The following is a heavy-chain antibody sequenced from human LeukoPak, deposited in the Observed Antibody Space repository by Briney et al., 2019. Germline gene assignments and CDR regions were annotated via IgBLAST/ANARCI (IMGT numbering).Heavy chain of an antibody. CDR1: GYSISSGYY. CDR3: ARVGDMVRGVIWWFDP. D-gene: IGHD3-10*01. V-gene: IGHV4-38-2*02. CDR2: IYYSGST. J-gene: IGHJ5*02. Sequence: SETLSLTCTVSGYSISSGYYWGWIRQPPGKGLEWIGSIYYSGSTYYNPSLKSRVTISVDTSKNQFSLKLSSVTAADTAVYYCARVGDMVRGVIWWFDPWGQGTLVTVSS.